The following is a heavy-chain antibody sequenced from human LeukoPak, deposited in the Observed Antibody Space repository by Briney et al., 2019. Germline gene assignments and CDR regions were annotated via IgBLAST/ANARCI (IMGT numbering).Heavy chain of an antibody. V-gene: IGHV4-34*01. J-gene: IGHJ5*02. CDR1: GGSFSGYY. CDR2: INHSGST. CDR3: ASHPGYCSGGSCSLLFDP. Sequence: PSETLSLTCAVYGGSFSGYYWSWIRQPPGKGLEWIGEINHSGSTNYNPSLKSRVTISVDTSKNQFSLKLSSVTAADTAVYYCASHPGYCSGGSCSLLFDPWGQGTLVTVSS. D-gene: IGHD2-15*01.